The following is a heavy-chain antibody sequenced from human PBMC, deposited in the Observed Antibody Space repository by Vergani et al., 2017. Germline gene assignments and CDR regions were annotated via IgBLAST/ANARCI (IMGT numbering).Heavy chain of an antibody. CDR2: INLSGGHT. D-gene: IGHD3-9*01. CDR3: ARGDYGIVTCYRC. Sequence: QVQVVQSGAKGKNFRASVKVPCRLSGYTFSNYYMHWVRQAPGQGLEWMGIINLSGGHTNHAQKFQGRVTMTRATSTSTVYMELSSLRSDDTAIYCCARGDYGIVTCYRCWGQGTLVTVSA. V-gene: IGHV1-46*03. J-gene: IGHJ4*02. CDR1: GYTFSNYY.